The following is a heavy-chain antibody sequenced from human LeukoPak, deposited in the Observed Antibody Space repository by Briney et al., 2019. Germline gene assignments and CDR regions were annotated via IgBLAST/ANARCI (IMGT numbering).Heavy chain of an antibody. CDR1: GFTFTGYY. CDR3: ARDLSGDSIVGGTHYFDY. CDR2: INPNSGDT. D-gene: IGHD1-26*01. J-gene: IGHJ4*02. V-gene: IGHV1-2*02. Sequence: ASVKVSCKASGFTFTGYYMHWVRQAPGQGLEWMGWINPNSGDTNYAQNFHGRVTMTRDTSITTAYMELSGLTSDGTAVYYCARDLSGDSIVGGTHYFDYWGQGTLVTVSS.